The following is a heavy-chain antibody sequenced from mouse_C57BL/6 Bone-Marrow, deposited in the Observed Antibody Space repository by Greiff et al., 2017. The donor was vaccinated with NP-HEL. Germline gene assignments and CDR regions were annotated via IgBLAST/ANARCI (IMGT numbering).Heavy chain of an antibody. D-gene: IGHD1-1*01. V-gene: IGHV1-64*01. J-gene: IGHJ3*01. CDR2: IHPNSGST. CDR3: ARGGTTVVSGDWFAY. CDR1: GYTFTSYW. Sequence: QVQLQQPGAELVKPGASVKLSCKASGYTFTSYWMHWVKQRPGQGLEWIGMIHPNSGSTNYNEKFKSKATLTVDKSSSTAYMQLSSLTSEDSAGYYCARGGTTVVSGDWFAYWGQGTLVTVSA.